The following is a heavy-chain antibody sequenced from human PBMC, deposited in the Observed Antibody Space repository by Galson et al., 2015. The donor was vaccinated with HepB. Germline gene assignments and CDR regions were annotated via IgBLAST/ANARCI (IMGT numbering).Heavy chain of an antibody. CDR1: GFTFSNYA. CDR3: AKTYHSGWYRDAFDI. V-gene: IGHV3-23*01. CDR2: VTDSGGKT. D-gene: IGHD6-19*01. J-gene: IGHJ3*02. Sequence: SLRLSCAASGFTFSNYAMSWVRQAPGKGLEWVSTVTDSGGKTYYADSVKGRFTISRDNSKSTLYLQTDSLRVDDTAIYYCAKTYHSGWYRDAFDIWGQGTMVTVP.